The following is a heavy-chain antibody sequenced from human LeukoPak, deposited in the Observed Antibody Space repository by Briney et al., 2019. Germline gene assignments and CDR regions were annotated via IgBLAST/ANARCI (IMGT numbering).Heavy chain of an antibody. J-gene: IGHJ3*02. Sequence: GGSLRLSCAASGFTFSSYSMNWVRQAPGKGLEWVSYISSSSSTIYYADSVKGRFTISRDNAKSSLYLQMNSLRAEDTAVYYCARDLRHYYDRDDAFDIWGQGTMVTVSS. CDR2: ISSSSSTI. D-gene: IGHD3-22*01. CDR3: ARDLRHYYDRDDAFDI. V-gene: IGHV3-48*01. CDR1: GFTFSSYS.